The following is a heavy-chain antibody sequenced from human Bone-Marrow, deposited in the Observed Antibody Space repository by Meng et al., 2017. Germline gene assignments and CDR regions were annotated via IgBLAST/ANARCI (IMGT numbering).Heavy chain of an antibody. CDR3: ARTSDTAAGYYYYYGMDV. V-gene: IGHV4-61*01. CDR2: IYYSGST. D-gene: IGHD5-18*01. CDR1: GGSVSSGSYD. Sequence: GSLRLSCTVSGGSVSSGSYDWSWIRQPPGKGLEWIGYIYYSGSTNYNPSLKSRVTISVDTSKNQFSLKLNSVTAADTAVYYCARTSDTAAGYYYYYGMDVWGQGTTVTVSS. J-gene: IGHJ6*02.